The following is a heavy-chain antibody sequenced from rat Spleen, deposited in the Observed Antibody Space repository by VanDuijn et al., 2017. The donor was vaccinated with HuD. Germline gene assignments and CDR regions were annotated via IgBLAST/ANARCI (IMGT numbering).Heavy chain of an antibody. Sequence: QVQLKESGPGLVQPSQTLSLTCAVSGVSLTSNSVSWIRQPPGKGLEWVGVMWRSGSTEYNSALKSRLSISRDTSKNHLFLKMNSLQREDTTTYYCARAPGNGYVRDAWGQGASVTVSS. V-gene: IGHV2-47*01. J-gene: IGHJ4*01. CDR2: MWRSGST. CDR3: ARAPGNGYVRDA. D-gene: IGHD5-1*01. CDR1: GVSLTSNS.